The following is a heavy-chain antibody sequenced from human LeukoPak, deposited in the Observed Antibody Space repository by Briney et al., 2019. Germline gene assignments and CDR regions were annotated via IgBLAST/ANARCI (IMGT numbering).Heavy chain of an antibody. Sequence: SVKVSCKASGGTFSSYAISWVRQAPGQGLEWMGGIIPIFGTANYAQKFQGRVTITADESTSTAYMELSSLRSEDTAEYYCAREARPNGYNWFDPWGQGTLVTVSS. CDR2: IIPIFGTA. D-gene: IGHD1-1*01. CDR1: GGTFSSYA. J-gene: IGHJ5*02. CDR3: AREARPNGYNWFDP. V-gene: IGHV1-69*01.